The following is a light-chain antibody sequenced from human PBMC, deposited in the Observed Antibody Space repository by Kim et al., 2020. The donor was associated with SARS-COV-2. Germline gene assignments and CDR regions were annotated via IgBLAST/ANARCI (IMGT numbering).Light chain of an antibody. J-gene: IGLJ2*01. CDR2: GNT. V-gene: IGLV1-40*01. CDR1: SSNIGAGYD. CDR3: QSYDRSLSVVI. Sequence: VTISCTGSSSNIGAGYDVHWYQHLPGTAPKLLIYGNTNRPSGVPDRFFGSKSGTSASLAITGLQAEDEADYYCQSYDRSLSVVIFGGGTQLTVL.